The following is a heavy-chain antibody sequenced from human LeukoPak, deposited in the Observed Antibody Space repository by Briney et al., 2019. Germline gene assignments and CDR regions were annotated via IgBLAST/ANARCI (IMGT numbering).Heavy chain of an antibody. Sequence: PSETLSLTCTVSGGSIGSYYWSWIRQPPGEGLEWIGYIHYSGSTNHNPSLKSRVTISIDTSKNQISLRLTSVTAADTAVYYCAGYGNYWDWYFDLWGRGTLVTVSS. CDR1: GGSIGSYY. CDR3: AGYGNYWDWYFDL. D-gene: IGHD4-11*01. V-gene: IGHV4-59*01. CDR2: IHYSGST. J-gene: IGHJ2*01.